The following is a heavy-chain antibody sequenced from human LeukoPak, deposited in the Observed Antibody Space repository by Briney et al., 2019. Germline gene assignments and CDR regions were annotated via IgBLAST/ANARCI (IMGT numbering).Heavy chain of an antibody. Sequence: SGPTLVNPTQTLTLTCTFSGFSLSTSGMCVSWIRQPPGKALEWLARIDWDDDKYYSTSLKTRLTISKDTSKNQVVLTMTNMDPVDTATYYCARIEHGSGSPSFDYWGQGTLVTVSS. D-gene: IGHD3-10*01. CDR1: GFSLSTSGMC. CDR3: ARIEHGSGSPSFDY. V-gene: IGHV2-70*11. CDR2: IDWDDDK. J-gene: IGHJ4*02.